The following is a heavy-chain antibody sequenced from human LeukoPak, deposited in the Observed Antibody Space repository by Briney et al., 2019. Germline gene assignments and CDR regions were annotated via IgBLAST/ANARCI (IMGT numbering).Heavy chain of an antibody. J-gene: IGHJ5*02. D-gene: IGHD1-26*01. V-gene: IGHV3-11*06. CDR3: ARVLRGSYSNWFDP. Sequence: SVKGRFTISRDKAKNLVFLQMNSLRADDTAVYYCARVLRGSYSNWFDPWGQGTLVTVSS.